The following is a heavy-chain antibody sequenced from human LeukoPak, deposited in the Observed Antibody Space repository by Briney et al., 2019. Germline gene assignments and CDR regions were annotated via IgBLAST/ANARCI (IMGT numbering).Heavy chain of an antibody. CDR2: ITASSTAI. CDR1: GFTFNTYT. V-gene: IGHV3-21*01. Sequence: GGSLRLSCAASGFTFNTYTMNWVRQAPGKGLEWVSSITASSTAIYSADSVKGRFTISRDNAKNFLYLQMNSLRAEDTAVYYCARTCYDILTGYNPYFDYWGQGILVTVSS. J-gene: IGHJ4*02. D-gene: IGHD3-9*01. CDR3: ARTCYDILTGYNPYFDY.